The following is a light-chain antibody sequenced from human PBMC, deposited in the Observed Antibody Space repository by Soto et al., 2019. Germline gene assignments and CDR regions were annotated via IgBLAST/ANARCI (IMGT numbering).Light chain of an antibody. J-gene: IGKJ5*01. V-gene: IGKV1-39*01. CDR1: QTIISY. Sequence: DIQMTQSPSSLSASVGERVTITCRASQTIISYLNWYQQKPGKAPKLLIYAASSLQSGVPSRFSGRGSGTDFTLTISSLQPEDFATYYCQQSYSTPITFGQGTRLEI. CDR2: AAS. CDR3: QQSYSTPIT.